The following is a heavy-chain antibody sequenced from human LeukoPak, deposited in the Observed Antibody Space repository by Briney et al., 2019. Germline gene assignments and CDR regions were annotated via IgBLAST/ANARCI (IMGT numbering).Heavy chain of an antibody. V-gene: IGHV3-53*01. CDR3: ARTLSIIRRFDY. Sequence: GGSLRLSCAASGFTVSSDYMSWVRQAPGKGLEWVSVIYSGGSTYYADSVKGRFTISRDNSKNTLYLQMNSLRAEDTAVYYCARTLSIIRRFDYWGQGTLVTVPS. CDR1: GFTVSSDY. D-gene: IGHD5-12*01. CDR2: IYSGGST. J-gene: IGHJ4*02.